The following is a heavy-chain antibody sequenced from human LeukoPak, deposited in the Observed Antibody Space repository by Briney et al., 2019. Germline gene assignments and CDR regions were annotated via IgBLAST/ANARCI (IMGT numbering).Heavy chain of an antibody. CDR3: ARQTGSGLFILP. CDR2: INHSGST. CDR1: GGSFSDYY. J-gene: IGHJ4*02. D-gene: IGHD3/OR15-3a*01. Sequence: ASETLSLTCAAYGGSFSDYYWTWIRQPPGKGLEWIGKINHSGSTNYNPSLKSRVTISVDTSKNQFSLRLTSVTAADTAVYYCARQTGSGLFILPGGQGTLVTVSS. V-gene: IGHV4-34*01.